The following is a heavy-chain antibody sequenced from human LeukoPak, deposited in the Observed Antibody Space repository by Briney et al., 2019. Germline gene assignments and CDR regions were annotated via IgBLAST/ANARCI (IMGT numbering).Heavy chain of an antibody. CDR3: ARDRLEGDYVFFDV. V-gene: IGHV4-31*03. CDR1: GGSISSGGYY. D-gene: IGHD4-17*01. J-gene: IGHJ4*02. CDR2: IYYSGST. Sequence: SETLSLTCTVSGGSISSGGYYWSWIRQHPGKGLEWIGYIYYSGSTYYNPSLKSRVTISVDTSKNQFSLKLSSVTAADTAVYYCARDRLEGDYVFFDVWGQGTLVTVSS.